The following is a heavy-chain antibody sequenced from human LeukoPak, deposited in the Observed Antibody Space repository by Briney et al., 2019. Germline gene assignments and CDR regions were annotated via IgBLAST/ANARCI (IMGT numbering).Heavy chain of an antibody. CDR2: ISYDGSNK. J-gene: IGHJ4*02. V-gene: IGHV3-30*03. CDR3: ARDLAVAGSFDY. Sequence: PGGSLRLSCAASGFTFSSYGMHWVRQAPGKGLEWVAVISYDGSNKYYADSVKGRFTISRDNAKNSLYLQMNSLRDEDTAVYYCARDLAVAGSFDYWGQGTLVTVSS. CDR1: GFTFSSYG. D-gene: IGHD6-19*01.